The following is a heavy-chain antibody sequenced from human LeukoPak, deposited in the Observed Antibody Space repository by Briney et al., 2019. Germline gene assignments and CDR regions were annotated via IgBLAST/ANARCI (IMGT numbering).Heavy chain of an antibody. V-gene: IGHV4-31*03. CDR1: GGSISSGGYY. CDR2: IYYSGST. Sequence: SQTLSLTCTVSGGSISSGGYYWSWIRQHPGKGLEWIGYIYYSGSTYYNPSLKSRVTISVDTSKNQFSLKLSSVTATDTAVYYCARAGEGCSSTSCYQSGYYMDVWGKGTTVTVSS. J-gene: IGHJ6*03. CDR3: ARAGEGCSSTSCYQSGYYMDV. D-gene: IGHD2-2*01.